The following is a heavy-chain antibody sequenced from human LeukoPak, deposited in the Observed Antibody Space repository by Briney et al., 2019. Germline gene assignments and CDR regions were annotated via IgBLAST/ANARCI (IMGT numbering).Heavy chain of an antibody. CDR3: ARGYYQFDF. Sequence: PGGSLRLSCAASGFTFSSYWMTWVRQAPGKGLEWVASIKQDGSEKYYVDSMKGRFTISRDNAKNSLYLQMNSLRAEDTAVFYCARGYYQFDFWGQGTLLTVSS. CDR2: IKQDGSEK. D-gene: IGHD2-21*01. V-gene: IGHV3-7*04. J-gene: IGHJ4*02. CDR1: GFTFSSYW.